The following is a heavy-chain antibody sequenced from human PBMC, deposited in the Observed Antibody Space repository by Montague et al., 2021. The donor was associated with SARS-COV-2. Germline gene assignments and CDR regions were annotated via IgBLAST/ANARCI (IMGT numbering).Heavy chain of an antibody. CDR1: GYTLTELS. CDR2: FDPEDGET. Sequence: SVKVSCKVSGYTLTELSMHWVRQAPGNGLEWMGGFDPEDGETIYAQKFQGRVTVTEDTSTDTAYMELSSLRSEDTAVYYCVSGSAIFGVVIMSRGNGGYYFDYWGQGTLVTVSS. D-gene: IGHD3-3*01. J-gene: IGHJ4*02. V-gene: IGHV1-24*01. CDR3: VSGSAIFGVVIMSRGNGGYYFDY.